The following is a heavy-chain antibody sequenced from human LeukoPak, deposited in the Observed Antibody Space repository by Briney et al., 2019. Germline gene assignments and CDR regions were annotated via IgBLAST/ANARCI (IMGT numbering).Heavy chain of an antibody. V-gene: IGHV3-21*01. CDR1: GFTFSSYS. CDR2: ISSSSSSYI. Sequence: GGSLRLSFAASGFTFSSYSMNWVRQAPGKGLEWVSSISSSSSSYIYYADSVKGRFTISRDNAKNSLYLQMNSLRAEDTAVYYCARYCSSTSCLYYYYGMDVWGKGTTVTVSS. CDR3: ARYCSSTSCLYYYYGMDV. J-gene: IGHJ6*04. D-gene: IGHD2-2*01.